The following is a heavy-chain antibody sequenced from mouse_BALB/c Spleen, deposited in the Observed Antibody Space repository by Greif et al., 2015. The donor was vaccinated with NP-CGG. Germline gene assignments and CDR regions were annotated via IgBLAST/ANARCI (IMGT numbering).Heavy chain of an antibody. D-gene: IGHD1-1*01. J-gene: IGHJ1*01. V-gene: IGHV1-80*01. CDR3: AREGYGTRYFDV. Sequence: VQLQQSGAELVRPGSSVKISCKASGYAFSSYWMNWVKQRPGQGLEWVGQIYPGDGDTNYNGKFKGKATLTADKSSSTAYMQLSSLTSEDSAVYFCAREGYGTRYFDVWGAGTTVTASS. CDR1: GYAFSSYW. CDR2: IYPGDGDT.